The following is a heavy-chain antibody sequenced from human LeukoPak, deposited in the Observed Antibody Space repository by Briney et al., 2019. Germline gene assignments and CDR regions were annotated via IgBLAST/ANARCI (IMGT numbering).Heavy chain of an antibody. CDR2: IYHSGST. Sequence: PSETLSLTCTVSGGSISSSSYYRGWIRQPPGKGLEWIGSIYHSGSTYYNPSLKSRVTISVDTSKNQFSLKLSSVTAADTAVYYCARELTMIVVVITAGPFDYWGQGTLVTVSS. J-gene: IGHJ4*02. CDR1: GGSISSSSYY. CDR3: ARELTMIVVVITAGPFDY. V-gene: IGHV4-39*07. D-gene: IGHD3-22*01.